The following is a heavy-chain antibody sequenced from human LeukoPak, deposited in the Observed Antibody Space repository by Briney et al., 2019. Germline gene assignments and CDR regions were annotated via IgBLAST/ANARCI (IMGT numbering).Heavy chain of an antibody. CDR2: ISGSGGST. V-gene: IGHV3-23*01. J-gene: IGHJ5*02. D-gene: IGHD6-19*01. CDR3: AKDPRQWLVPNWFDP. Sequence: ETLSLTCTVSGGSISSSSYYWGWIRQPPGKGLEWVSAISGSGGSTYYADSVKGRFTISRDNSKNTLYLQMNSLRAEDTAVYYCAKDPRQWLVPNWFDPWGQGTLVTVSS. CDR1: GGSISSSSYY.